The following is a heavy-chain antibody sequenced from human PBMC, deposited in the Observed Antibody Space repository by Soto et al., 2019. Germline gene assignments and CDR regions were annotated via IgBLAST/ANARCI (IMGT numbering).Heavy chain of an antibody. CDR1: GFTFSSYA. CDR3: ARGVYSYGSEFFN. CDR2: ISYDGSNK. Sequence: GGSLRLSCAASGFTFSSYAMHWVRQAPGKGLEWVAVISYDGSNKYYADSVKGRFTISRDNSKNTLYLQMNSLRAEDTAVYYCARGVYSYGSEFFNWGQGT. D-gene: IGHD5-18*01. V-gene: IGHV3-30-3*01. J-gene: IGHJ4*02.